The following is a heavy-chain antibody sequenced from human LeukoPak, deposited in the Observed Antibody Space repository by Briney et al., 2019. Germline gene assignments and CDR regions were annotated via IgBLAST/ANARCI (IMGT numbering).Heavy chain of an antibody. CDR1: GGSISSYY. V-gene: IGHV4-59*08. D-gene: IGHD6-19*01. J-gene: IGHJ4*02. CDR3: ARGMAGTSYFFDS. CDR2: IYYSGST. Sequence: SETLSLTCTVSGGSISSYYWSWIRQPPGKGLEWIGYIYYSGSTNYNPSLKSRVTISVDTSKNQLSLKLSSVTAADTAVYYCARGMAGTSYFFDSWGQGTLVTVSS.